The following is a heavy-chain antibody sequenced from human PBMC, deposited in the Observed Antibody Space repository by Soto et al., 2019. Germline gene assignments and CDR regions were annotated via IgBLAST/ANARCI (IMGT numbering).Heavy chain of an antibody. V-gene: IGHV1-69*04. Sequence: SVQVSCKASGGTLSRYTISWVRQAPGPGLERMGRIIPILGIAHHAQKFQGRATIPPDKSTNTAYMELSSLRSEDTAVYFCARDDSDDYGDYACYYWGQGTLVTVSS. J-gene: IGHJ4*02. D-gene: IGHD4-17*01. CDR2: IIPILGIA. CDR3: ARDDSDDYGDYACYY. CDR1: GGTLSRYT.